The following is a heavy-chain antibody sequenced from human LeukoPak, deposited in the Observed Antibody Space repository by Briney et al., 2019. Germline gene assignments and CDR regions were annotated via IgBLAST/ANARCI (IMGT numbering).Heavy chain of an antibody. Sequence: GGSLRLSCAASGFTFSSYWMYWVRQAPGKGLVYVSRINSDGSTTNYAGSVKGRFTISRDNAKNSLYLQMNSLRAEDTAVYYCARVSGSSWYGAFDIWGQGTMVTVSS. CDR3: ARVSGSSWYGAFDI. CDR1: GFTFSSYW. CDR2: INSDGSTT. J-gene: IGHJ3*02. D-gene: IGHD6-13*01. V-gene: IGHV3-74*01.